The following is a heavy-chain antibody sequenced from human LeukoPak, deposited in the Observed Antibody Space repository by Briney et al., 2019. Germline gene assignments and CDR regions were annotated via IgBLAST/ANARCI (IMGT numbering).Heavy chain of an antibody. CDR2: INHSGST. V-gene: IGHV4-34*01. Sequence: NPSETLSLTCAVYGGSFSGYYWSWIRQPPGKGLEWIGEINHSGSTNDNPSLKSRVTISVDASKNQFSLKLTSVTAADTAVYYCARAPGTTFDYWGHGNMVTVSS. CDR1: GGSFSGYY. J-gene: IGHJ4*01. CDR3: ARAPGTTFDY. D-gene: IGHD4-17*01.